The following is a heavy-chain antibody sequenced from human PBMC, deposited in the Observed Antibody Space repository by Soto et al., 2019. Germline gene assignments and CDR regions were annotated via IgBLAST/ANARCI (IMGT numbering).Heavy chain of an antibody. J-gene: IGHJ4*02. D-gene: IGHD4-17*01. CDR2: IWYDGTQK. CDR1: GFTFNTYS. CDR3: ARDGGTTVFGLWHFDS. V-gene: IGHV3-33*01. Sequence: QVQLEESGGGVVQPGRSLRLSCEASGFTFNTYSMHWVRQPPGKGLEWLAAIWYDGTQKYYANSVKGRFIISRDNSKKLLYLEMHSLRAEVTAVYYCARDGGTTVFGLWHFDSWGQGTMVTVSS.